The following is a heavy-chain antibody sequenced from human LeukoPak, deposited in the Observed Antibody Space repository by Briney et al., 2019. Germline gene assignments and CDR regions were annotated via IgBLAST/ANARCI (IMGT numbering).Heavy chain of an antibody. CDR2: IRSKASGGTT. CDR1: GFTFGDYA. D-gene: IGHD4-11*01. CDR3: TRGYSIDY. V-gene: IGHV3-49*04. Sequence: PGRSLRLSCTASGFTFGDYAMSWVRQAPEKGLEWVGFIRSKASGGTTEYTASVKGRFTISRDDSKSIAYLQMNSLITEDTAIYYCTRGYSIDYWGQGTQVTVSS. J-gene: IGHJ4*02.